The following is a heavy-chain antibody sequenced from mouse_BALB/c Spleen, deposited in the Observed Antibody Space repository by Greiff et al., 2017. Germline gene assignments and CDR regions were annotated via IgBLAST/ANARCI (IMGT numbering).Heavy chain of an antibody. CDR3: TRWRDFITTVVARDY. J-gene: IGHJ2*01. D-gene: IGHD1-1*01. V-gene: IGHV1-15*01. Sequence: QVQLQQSGAELVRPGASVTLSCKASGYTFTDYEMHWVKQTPVHGLEWIGAIDPETDGTAYNQKFKGKATLTADKSSSTAYMELRSLTSEDSAVYYCTRWRDFITTVVARDYWGQGTTLTVSS. CDR1: GYTFTDYE. CDR2: IDPETDGT.